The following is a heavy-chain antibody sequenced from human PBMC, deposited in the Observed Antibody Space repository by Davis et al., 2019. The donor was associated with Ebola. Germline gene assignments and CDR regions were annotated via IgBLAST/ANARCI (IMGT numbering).Heavy chain of an antibody. D-gene: IGHD3-16*02. Sequence: MPSETLSLTCSVSGASISSYYWSWIRQPPGKGLEWIGYIYYSGSTNYNPSLKSRVTISIDTSKNQFSLKLTSVTAADTAVYFCARDIDRHFFDPWGQGTLVTVSS. CDR3: ARDIDRHFFDP. CDR1: GASISSYY. V-gene: IGHV4-59*01. CDR2: IYYSGST. J-gene: IGHJ5*02.